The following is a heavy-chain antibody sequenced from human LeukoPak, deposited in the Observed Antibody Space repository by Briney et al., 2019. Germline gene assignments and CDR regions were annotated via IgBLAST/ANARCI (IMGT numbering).Heavy chain of an antibody. CDR2: ISSSSYI. D-gene: IGHD3-22*01. J-gene: IGHJ4*02. CDR3: ARGGYYDSSGYPGY. CDR1: GFTFSSYS. Sequence: GGSLRLSCAASGFTFSSYSMNWVRQAPGKGLEWVSSISSSSYIYYADSVKGRFTISRDNAKNSLYLQMNSLRAEDTAVYYCARGGYYDSSGYPGYWGQGTLVTVSS. V-gene: IGHV3-21*01.